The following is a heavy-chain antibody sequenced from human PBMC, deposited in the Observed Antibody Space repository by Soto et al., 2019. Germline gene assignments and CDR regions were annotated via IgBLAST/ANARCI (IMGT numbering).Heavy chain of an antibody. CDR2: ISSSGSTI. D-gene: IGHD3-16*01. CDR1: GFTFSSYE. J-gene: IGHJ6*02. V-gene: IGHV3-48*03. Sequence: PGGSLRLSCAASGFTFSSYEMNWVRQAPGKGLEWVSYISSSGSTIYYADSVKGRFTISRDNAKNSLYLQMEGLRVEDTAVYYCTRGPPGGYGMDVWGQGTTVTVSS. CDR3: TRGPPGGYGMDV.